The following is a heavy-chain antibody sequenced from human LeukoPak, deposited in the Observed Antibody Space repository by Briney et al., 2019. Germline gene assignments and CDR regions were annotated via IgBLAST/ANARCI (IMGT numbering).Heavy chain of an antibody. CDR2: INPNTAGT. J-gene: IGHJ6*03. CDR3: ATSAGDYRAGHYYYMGV. CDR1: GYTFTGYY. Sequence: ASVKVSCKASGYTFTGYYFHWVRQAPGQGLEWMGWINPNTAGTNYAQKFLGGVTLTWDTSISTAYMELNRLASDDTAVYYCATSAGDYRAGHYYYMGVWGKGTSVTVSS. D-gene: IGHD4-11*01. V-gene: IGHV1-2*02.